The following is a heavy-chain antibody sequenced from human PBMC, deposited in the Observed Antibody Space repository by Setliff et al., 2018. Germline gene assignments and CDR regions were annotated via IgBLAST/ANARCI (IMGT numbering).Heavy chain of an antibody. CDR3: TRGGERYHTAN. V-gene: IGHV4-28*03. Sequence: PSETLSLTCAVSGVSVNSLTWWSWVRQTPGKGLEWIGFIYHDGNPKFNPSVNYNPSLKSRVTMSIDKSKNQFSLNLRSVTAADTAVYYCTRGGERYHTANWGQGLLVTLSS. CDR1: GVSVNSLTW. CDR2: IYHDGNP. D-gene: IGHD2-2*01. J-gene: IGHJ4*02.